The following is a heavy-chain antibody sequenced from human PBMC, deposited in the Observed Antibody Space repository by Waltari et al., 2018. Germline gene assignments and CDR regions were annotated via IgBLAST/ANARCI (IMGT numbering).Heavy chain of an antibody. V-gene: IGHV4-34*01. CDR1: GGSFSGYY. CDR3: ARQEGDGLDY. J-gene: IGHJ4*02. Sequence: QVQLQQWGAGLLKPSEPLSLTCAVYGGSFSGYYWSWIRQPPGKGLEWIGEINHSGSTNYNPSLKSRVTISVDTSKNQFSLKLSSVTAADTAVYYCARQEGDGLDYWGQGTLVTVSS. CDR2: INHSGST. D-gene: IGHD3-16*01.